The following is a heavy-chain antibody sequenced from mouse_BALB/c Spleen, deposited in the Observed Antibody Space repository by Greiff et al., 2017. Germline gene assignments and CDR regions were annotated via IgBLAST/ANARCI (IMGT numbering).Heavy chain of an antibody. D-gene: IGHD1-1*01. CDR2: ISSGGST. Sequence: DVMLVESGGGLVQPGGSRKLSCAASGFTFSSYAMSWVRQTPEKRLEWVASISSGGSTYYPDSVKGRFTISRDNARNILYLQMSSLRSEDTAMYYCAKFITTVVATYYYAMDYWGQGTSVTVSS. CDR1: GFTFSSYA. J-gene: IGHJ4*01. CDR3: AKFITTVVATYYYAMDY. V-gene: IGHV5-6-5*01.